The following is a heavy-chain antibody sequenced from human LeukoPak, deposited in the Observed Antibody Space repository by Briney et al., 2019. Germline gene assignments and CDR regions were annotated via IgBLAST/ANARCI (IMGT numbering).Heavy chain of an antibody. Sequence: SVKVSCKASGGTFSSYAISWVRQAPGQGLEWMGRIIPILGIANYAQKFQGRVTITADKSTSTAYMELSSLRSEDTAVYYCARDEGIAVAAPYWGQGTMVTVSS. V-gene: IGHV1-69*04. D-gene: IGHD6-19*01. CDR2: IIPILGIA. J-gene: IGHJ3*01. CDR1: GGTFSSYA. CDR3: ARDEGIAVAAPY.